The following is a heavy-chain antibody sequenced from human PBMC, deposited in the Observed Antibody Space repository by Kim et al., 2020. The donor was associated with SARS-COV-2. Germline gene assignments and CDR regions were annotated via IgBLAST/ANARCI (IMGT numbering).Heavy chain of an antibody. Sequence: ASVKGRFTISRDNAKNSLYLQMNSLRAEDTAVYYCASPWRIGAAAGPFDYWGQGTLVTVSS. J-gene: IGHJ4*02. CDR3: ASPWRIGAAAGPFDY. D-gene: IGHD6-13*01. V-gene: IGHV3-7*01.